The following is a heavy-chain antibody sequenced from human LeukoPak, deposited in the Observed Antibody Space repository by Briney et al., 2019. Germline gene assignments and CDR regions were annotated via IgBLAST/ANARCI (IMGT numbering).Heavy chain of an antibody. CDR1: GFTFNSYW. V-gene: IGHV3-74*01. J-gene: IGHJ4*02. D-gene: IGHD3-10*01. Sequence: GGSLRLSCAASGFTFNSYWMHWVRQAPGKGLVWVSRINSDGSGTSDADFVKGRFTISRDNSVDTLYLQMNSLRADDTAVYYCARAVGPYDYWGQGTLVTVSS. CDR2: INSDGSGT. CDR3: ARAVGPYDY.